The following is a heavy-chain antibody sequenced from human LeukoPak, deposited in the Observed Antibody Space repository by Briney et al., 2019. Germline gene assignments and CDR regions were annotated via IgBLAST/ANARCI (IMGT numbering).Heavy chain of an antibody. J-gene: IGHJ4*02. CDR1: GYTFITYY. CDR2: INPSGGST. V-gene: IGHV1-46*01. Sequence: ASVKVSCKASGYTFITYYVHWVRQAPGQGLEWMGIINPSGGSTTYAQKFQGRVTMTRDTSTSTVYMELSSLRSEDTAVYYCARGSGGRYGGDYWGQGTLVTVSS. CDR3: ARGSGGRYGGDY. D-gene: IGHD2-15*01.